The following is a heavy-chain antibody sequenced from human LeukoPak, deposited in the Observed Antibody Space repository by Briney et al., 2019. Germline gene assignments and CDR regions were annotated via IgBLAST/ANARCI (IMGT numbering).Heavy chain of an antibody. CDR2: IKKDESEK. J-gene: IGHJ3*02. D-gene: IGHD6-19*01. V-gene: IGHV3-7*03. CDR3: AKDSIAVAGTRVNAFDI. Sequence: GGSLRLSCAASGFSFSVNWMSWVRQAPGKGPEWVASIKKDESEKYYVDSVSGRFTISRDNAKNSLYLQMNSLRAEDTAVYYCAKDSIAVAGTRVNAFDIWGQGTMVTVSS. CDR1: GFSFSVNW.